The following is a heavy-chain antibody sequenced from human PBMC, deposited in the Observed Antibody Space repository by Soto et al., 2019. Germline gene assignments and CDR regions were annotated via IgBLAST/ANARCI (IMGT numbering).Heavy chain of an antibody. J-gene: IGHJ4*02. CDR2: INTYNGNT. V-gene: IGHV1-18*01. D-gene: IGHD3-22*01. Sequence: ASVKVSCKASGYTFTNYGISWVRQPPGQGLEWMGWINTYNGNTRYSQKFQGRVTITRDTSTSTAYMELSSLRSDNTALYYCARDEGYSDSSGYYDYWGQGTLVTVSS. CDR1: GYTFTNYG. CDR3: ARDEGYSDSSGYYDY.